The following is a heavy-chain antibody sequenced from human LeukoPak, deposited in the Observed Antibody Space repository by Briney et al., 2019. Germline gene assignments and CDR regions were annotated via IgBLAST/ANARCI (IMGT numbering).Heavy chain of an antibody. CDR1: GGTFSSYA. D-gene: IGHD3-22*01. CDR2: IIPIFGTA. V-gene: IGHV1-69*13. CDR3: ARGVGYYDSSGYYHRYNWFDP. J-gene: IGHJ5*02. Sequence: ASVKVSCKASGGTFSSYAISWVRQAPGQGLEWMGGIIPIFGTANYAQKFQGRVTITADESTSTAYMELSSLRSEDTAVYYCARGVGYYDSSGYYHRYNWFDPWGQGTLVTVSS.